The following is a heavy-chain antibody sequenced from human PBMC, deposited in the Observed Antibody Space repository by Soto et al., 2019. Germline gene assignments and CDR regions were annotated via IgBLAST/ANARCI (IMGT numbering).Heavy chain of an antibody. CDR1: GITLSNAR. CDR2: IQSKTAGGTT. J-gene: IGHJ3*02. Sequence: EVQLVASGGGLVKPGESLRLSCAGSGITLSNARMTWVRQAPGKGLEWVGRIQSKTAGGTTDYPAAVKGRFSISRDDSKNTLYLQLNSLNTEDTAVYYCTTDYGWAFGIWGQGTMVTVSS. V-gene: IGHV3-15*01. D-gene: IGHD4-17*01. CDR3: TTDYGWAFGI.